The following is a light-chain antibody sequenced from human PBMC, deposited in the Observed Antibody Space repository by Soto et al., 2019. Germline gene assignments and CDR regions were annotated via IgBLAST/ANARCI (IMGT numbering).Light chain of an antibody. CDR2: GAS. V-gene: IGKV3-20*01. CDR3: QNFGNSLWK. Sequence: EIVLTHSPGTLSLSPVERATLSFRSSQSVSSSYLAWYQQKPGQAPRLLIYGASSRATGIPDRFSGSGSGTGFTLTISRLEPEDFAVYYCQNFGNSLWKFGQGTKVDIK. J-gene: IGKJ1*01. CDR1: QSVSSSY.